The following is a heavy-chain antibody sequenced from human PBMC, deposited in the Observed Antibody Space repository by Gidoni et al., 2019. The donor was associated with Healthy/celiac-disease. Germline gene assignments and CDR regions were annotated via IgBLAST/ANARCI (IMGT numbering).Heavy chain of an antibody. Sequence: EVQLLESGGGLVQPGGSLRLSWSASGFTFSSYAMSWVRQAPGKGLEWVSAISGSGGSTYYADSVKGRFTISSDNSKNTLYLQMNSLRAEDTAVYYCANVKQWLVHWGQGTLVTVSS. D-gene: IGHD6-19*01. CDR1: GFTFSSYA. V-gene: IGHV3-23*01. CDR2: ISGSGGST. J-gene: IGHJ4*02. CDR3: ANVKQWLVH.